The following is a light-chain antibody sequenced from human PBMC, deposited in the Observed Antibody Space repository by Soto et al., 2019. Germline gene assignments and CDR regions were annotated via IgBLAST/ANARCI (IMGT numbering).Light chain of an antibody. CDR1: QSVSSN. CDR3: QQYNNWPPRT. V-gene: IGKV3-15*01. CDR2: GAS. J-gene: IGKJ1*01. Sequence: EIVMTQSPATLSVSPGERATLSCRASQSVSSNLAWYQQKPGQAPRLLIYGASTRATGIPARFSGSGSGTEFNLHISSLQSEDFAVYYCQQYNNWPPRTFGQGTKVEIK.